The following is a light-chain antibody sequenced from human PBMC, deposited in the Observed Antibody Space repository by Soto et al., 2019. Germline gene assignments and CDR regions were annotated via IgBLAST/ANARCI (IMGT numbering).Light chain of an antibody. CDR1: QSVSSY. J-gene: IGKJ3*01. V-gene: IGKV3-11*01. CDR3: QQRSNLLFT. CDR2: DAS. Sequence: PGERATLSCRSSQSVSSYLAWYQQKPGQAPRLLIYDASNRATGIPARFSGSGSGTDSTLTISSLEPEDFAVYYCQQRSNLLFTFGPGTKVDI.